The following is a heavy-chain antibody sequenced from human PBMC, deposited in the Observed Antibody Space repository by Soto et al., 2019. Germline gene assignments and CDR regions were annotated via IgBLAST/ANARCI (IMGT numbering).Heavy chain of an antibody. CDR1: GFTFSSYS. CDR2: ISSSSSTI. J-gene: IGHJ6*02. Sequence: HPGGSLRLSCAASGFTFSSYSMNWVRQAPGKGLEWVSYISSSSSTIYYADSVKGRFTISRDNAKNSLYLQMNSLRTEDTAVYYCARGSSGSAVAGDLDVWGQGTTVTVSS. CDR3: ARGSSGSAVAGDLDV. D-gene: IGHD6-19*01. V-gene: IGHV3-48*01.